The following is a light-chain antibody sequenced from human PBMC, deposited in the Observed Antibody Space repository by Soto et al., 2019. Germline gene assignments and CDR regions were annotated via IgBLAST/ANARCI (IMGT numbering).Light chain of an antibody. CDR1: QSVSSN. J-gene: IGKJ1*01. CDR2: GAF. Sequence: EIVMTQSPVTLSVSPGERVTLSCRASQSVSSNLAWYQQKPGQAPSLLIYGAFTRATGIPARFSGTGSGTDFTLTISRLEPEDFAVYYCQQCGSSPWTFGQGTKVDIK. CDR3: QQCGSSPWT. V-gene: IGKV3-20*01.